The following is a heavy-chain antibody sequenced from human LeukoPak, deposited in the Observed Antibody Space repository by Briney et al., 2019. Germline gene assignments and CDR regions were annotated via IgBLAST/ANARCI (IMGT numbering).Heavy chain of an antibody. CDR2: ISTSASTI. V-gene: IGHV3-11*01. CDR3: AELGITMIGGV. CDR1: GFTFGDYD. D-gene: IGHD3-10*02. J-gene: IGHJ6*04. Sequence: PGGSLRLSCAASGFTFGDYDMTWIRQAPGKGLEWVSYISTSASTIYYADSVKGRFTISRDNAKNSLYLQMNSLRAEETAVYYCAELGITMIGGVWGKGTTVTISS.